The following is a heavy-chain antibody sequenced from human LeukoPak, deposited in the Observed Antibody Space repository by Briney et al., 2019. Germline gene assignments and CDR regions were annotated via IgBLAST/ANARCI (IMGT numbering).Heavy chain of an antibody. D-gene: IGHD5-18*01. CDR3: ARSEYSYGLTNFDY. CDR2: IYSGGST. CDR1: GFTVSSNY. Sequence: GGSLRLSCAASGFTVSSNYMSWVRQAPGKGLEWVSVIYSGGSTYCADSVKGRFTISRDNSKNTLYLQMNSLRAEDTAVYYCARSEYSYGLTNFDYWGQGTLVTVSS. V-gene: IGHV3-53*01. J-gene: IGHJ4*02.